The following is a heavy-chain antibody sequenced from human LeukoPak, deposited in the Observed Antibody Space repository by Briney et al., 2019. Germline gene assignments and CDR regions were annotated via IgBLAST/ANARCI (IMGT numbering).Heavy chain of an antibody. CDR2: ISSNGGST. Sequence: PGGSLRLSCAASGFTFSSYAMHWVRQAPGKGLEYVSAISSNGGSTYYANSVKGRFTISRDNSKNTLYLQMGSLRAEDMAVYYCARGHTVTSFGYWGQGTLVTVSS. CDR1: GFTFSSYA. CDR3: ARGHTVTSFGY. J-gene: IGHJ4*02. V-gene: IGHV3-64*01. D-gene: IGHD4-11*01.